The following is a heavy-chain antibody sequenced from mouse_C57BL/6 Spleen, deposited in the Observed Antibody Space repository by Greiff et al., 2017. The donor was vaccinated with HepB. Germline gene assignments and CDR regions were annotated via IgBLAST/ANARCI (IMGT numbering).Heavy chain of an antibody. Sequence: QVQLQQSGAELVKPGASVKISCKASGYAFSSYWMNWVKQRPGKGLEWIGQIYPGDGDTNYNGKFKGKATLTADKSSSTAYMQLSGLTSEDSAVYFCARGYGWGYYAMDYWGQGTSVTVSS. V-gene: IGHV1-80*01. J-gene: IGHJ4*01. CDR3: ARGYGWGYYAMDY. CDR1: GYAFSSYW. D-gene: IGHD2-10*02. CDR2: IYPGDGDT.